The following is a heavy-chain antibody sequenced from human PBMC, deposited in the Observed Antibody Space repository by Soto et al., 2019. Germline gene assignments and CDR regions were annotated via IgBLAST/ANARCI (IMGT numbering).Heavy chain of an antibody. V-gene: IGHV1-46*03. CDR1: GYTFTSYY. Sequence: QVQLVQSGAEVKKPGASVKVSCKASGYTFTSYYMHWVRQAPGQGLEWRGIINPSGGSTSYAQKSQGRVTMNRDTSTSTVYMELSSLRSEDTAVYYCARVYPSDTRYGYVGNNWFDPWGQGTLVTVSS. CDR3: ARVYPSDTRYGYVGNNWFDP. J-gene: IGHJ5*02. CDR2: INPSGGST. D-gene: IGHD5-18*01.